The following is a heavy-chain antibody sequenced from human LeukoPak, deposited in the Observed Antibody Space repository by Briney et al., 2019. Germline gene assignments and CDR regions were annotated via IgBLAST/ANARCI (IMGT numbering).Heavy chain of an antibody. D-gene: IGHD1-26*01. CDR3: ARDLGVFVGAEDY. Sequence: GGSLRLSCAASGFTFSTYVMSWVRQAPGERLGWVSTKSDSGGITHYADSVRGRFTISRDNSKNTLYLQMNSLRVEDTAVYYCARDLGVFVGAEDYWGQGTLVTVSS. J-gene: IGHJ4*02. CDR1: GFTFSTYV. V-gene: IGHV3-23*01. CDR2: KSDSGGIT.